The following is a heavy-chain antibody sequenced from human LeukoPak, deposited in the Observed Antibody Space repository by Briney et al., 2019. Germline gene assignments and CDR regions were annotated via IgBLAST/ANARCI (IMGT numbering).Heavy chain of an antibody. CDR1: GFTFSSYE. D-gene: IGHD6-13*01. Sequence: GGSLRLSCAASGFTFSSYEMNWVRQAPGKGLEWVSYISSSGSTIYYADSVKGRFTISRDNAKNSLYLQMNSLRAEDTAVYYCARGCAAASGQCYYYGMDVWGKGTTVTVSS. V-gene: IGHV3-48*03. J-gene: IGHJ6*04. CDR3: ARGCAAASGQCYYYGMDV. CDR2: ISSSGSTI.